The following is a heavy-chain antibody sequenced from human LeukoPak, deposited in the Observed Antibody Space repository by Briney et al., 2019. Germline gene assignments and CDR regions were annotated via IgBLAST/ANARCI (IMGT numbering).Heavy chain of an antibody. Sequence: GGSLRLSCAASGFSFSSYPMHWVRQATGQGLEWVALLSYDGISKYYADSVKGRFTISRDKSKNTLYLHMDSLRPEDTAVYYCARDPQWELLKYYFAYWGQGTLVTVSS. CDR1: GFSFSSYP. V-gene: IGHV3-30-3*01. D-gene: IGHD1-26*01. J-gene: IGHJ4*02. CDR2: LSYDGISK. CDR3: ARDPQWELLKYYFAY.